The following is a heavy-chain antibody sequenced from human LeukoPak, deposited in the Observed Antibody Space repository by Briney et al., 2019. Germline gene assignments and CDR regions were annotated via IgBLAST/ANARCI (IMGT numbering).Heavy chain of an antibody. CDR3: ARSLYRSSLNDY. J-gene: IGHJ4*02. D-gene: IGHD6-13*01. CDR2: FNSGESSP. CDR1: GFTFSSYW. V-gene: IGHV3-74*01. Sequence: GGSLRLSCAASGFTFSSYWMQWVRHAPGKGLVWFSHFNSGESSPSYAASLQLPFTISRHHANNTLYLQINSLRAEDTAVYYCARSLYRSSLNDYWGQGTLVTVSS.